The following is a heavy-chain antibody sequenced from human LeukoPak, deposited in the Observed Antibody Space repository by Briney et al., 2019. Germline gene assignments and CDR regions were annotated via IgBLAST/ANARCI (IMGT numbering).Heavy chain of an antibody. CDR1: GLTFSSYG. Sequence: PGGSLRLSCAASGLTFSSYGMHWVRQAPGQGLEWMGIINPSGGSTSYAQKFQGRVTMTRDTSTSTVYMELSSLRSEDTAVYYCARDSCSSTSCYEGDYWGQGTLVTVSS. D-gene: IGHD2-2*01. CDR2: INPSGGST. J-gene: IGHJ4*02. CDR3: ARDSCSSTSCYEGDY. V-gene: IGHV1-46*01.